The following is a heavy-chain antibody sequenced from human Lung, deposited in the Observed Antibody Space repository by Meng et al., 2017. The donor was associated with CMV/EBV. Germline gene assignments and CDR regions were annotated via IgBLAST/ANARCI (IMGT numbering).Heavy chain of an antibody. CDR3: VGDMIVVPGRGYGVGV. CDR2: NDSGNT. D-gene: IGHD3-22*01. CDR1: GPSISSDYF. V-gene: IGHV4-38-2*02. Sequence: SXTXSLXCRVSGPSISSDYFWGWVRQPPGEGLEWIGINDSGNTYYSPSLKSRVAISVDTSGTQFSLTLTSVTAADTAVYYCVGDMIVVPGRGYGVGVWGQGXTVTVSS. J-gene: IGHJ6*02.